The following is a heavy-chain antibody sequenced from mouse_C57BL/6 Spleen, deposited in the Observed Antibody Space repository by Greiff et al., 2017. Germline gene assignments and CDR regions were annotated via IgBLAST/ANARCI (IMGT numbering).Heavy chain of an antibody. CDR2: IDPNSGGT. CDR1: GYTFTSYW. V-gene: IGHV1-72*01. Sequence: QVQLQQPGAELVKPGASVKLSCKASGYTFTSYWMHWVKQRPGRGLEWIGRIDPNSGGTKYNEKFKSKATLTVDKPSSTAYMQRSSLTAEDSAVYYCARGYSTWENYAMDYWGQGTSVTVSS. D-gene: IGHD1-2*01. CDR3: ARGYSTWENYAMDY. J-gene: IGHJ4*01.